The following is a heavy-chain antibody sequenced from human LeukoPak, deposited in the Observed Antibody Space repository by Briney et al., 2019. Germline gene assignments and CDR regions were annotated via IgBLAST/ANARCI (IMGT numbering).Heavy chain of an antibody. CDR3: AKAAGYCSSTSCYGDYYMDV. CDR2: LAYDGTNQ. Sequence: GGSLRLSCVASGFDFNIYAMHWVRHSPGKGLEWVALLAYDGTNQHYADSVKGRFTISRDNSKNTLYLQMNSLRAEDTAVYYCAKAAGYCSSTSCYGDYYMDVWGKGTTVTVSS. J-gene: IGHJ6*03. D-gene: IGHD2-2*01. V-gene: IGHV3-30*04. CDR1: GFDFNIYA.